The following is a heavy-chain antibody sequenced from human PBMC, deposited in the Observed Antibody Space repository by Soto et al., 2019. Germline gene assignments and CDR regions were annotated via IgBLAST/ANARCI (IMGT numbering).Heavy chain of an antibody. Sequence: SETLSLTCTVSGGSISSSSYYWGWIRQPPGKGLEWIGSIYYSGSTYYNLSLKSRVTISVDTSKNQFSLKLSSVTAADTAVYYCASPKIAFYNWFDPWGQVTLVTVS. CDR2: IYYSGST. V-gene: IGHV4-39*01. CDR1: GGSISSSSYY. J-gene: IGHJ5*02. CDR3: ASPKIAFYNWFDP. D-gene: IGHD3-3*02.